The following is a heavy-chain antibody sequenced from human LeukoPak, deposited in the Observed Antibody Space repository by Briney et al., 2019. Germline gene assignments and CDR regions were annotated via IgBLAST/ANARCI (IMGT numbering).Heavy chain of an antibody. CDR1: GYSFTSYW. Sequence: GESLKISCQGSGYSFTSYWIGWVRQMPGKGLEWMGIIYPGDSDTRYSPSFQGQVTISADKSISTAYLQWSSLKASDTAMYYCARYPLGISDAFDIWGQGTMVTVSS. CDR2: IYPGDSDT. D-gene: IGHD6-13*01. V-gene: IGHV5-51*01. J-gene: IGHJ3*02. CDR3: ARYPLGISDAFDI.